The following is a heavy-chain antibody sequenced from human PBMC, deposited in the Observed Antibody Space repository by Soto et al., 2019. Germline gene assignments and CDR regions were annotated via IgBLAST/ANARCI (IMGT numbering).Heavy chain of an antibody. CDR3: AITLLQLSYFDY. CDR2: IIPFMNIT. V-gene: IGHV1-69*02. CDR1: GGTFSGHS. J-gene: IGHJ4*02. Sequence: QVQLVQSGAEVKKPGSSVKVSCKSSGGTFSGHSISWIRQAPGRGLEWMGRIIPFMNITKYAQKFQGRVTITADKSTSTAYMELSSLTSEDAAFYYCAITLLQLSYFDYWGQGTLVTVSS. D-gene: IGHD1-1*01.